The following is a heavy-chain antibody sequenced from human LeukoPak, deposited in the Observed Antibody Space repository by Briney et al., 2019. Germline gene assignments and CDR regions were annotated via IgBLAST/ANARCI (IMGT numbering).Heavy chain of an antibody. CDR3: ARELGYCSSTSCYSPYYYMDV. V-gene: IGHV4-4*07. D-gene: IGHD2-2*02. Sequence: SETLSLTCTVSGGSISSYYWSWIRQPAGKGLEWIGRIYTSGSTNYNPSLKSRVTMSVDTSKNQFSLKLSSVTAADTAVYYCARELGYCSSTSCYSPYYYMDVWGTGTTVTVSS. J-gene: IGHJ6*03. CDR2: IYTSGST. CDR1: GGSISSYY.